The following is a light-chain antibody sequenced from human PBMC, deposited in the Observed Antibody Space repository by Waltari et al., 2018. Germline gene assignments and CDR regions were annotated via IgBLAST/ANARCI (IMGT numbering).Light chain of an antibody. Sequence: SYELTQPPSVSVSPGQAARITCSGDALPTTYAYWYQQKAGQAPVLVIYEESKRPSGIPERFSGSSSGTTATLTLSGAQVEDEGDYYCYSTDSSGTQRVFGGGTKLTVL. V-gene: IGLV3-10*01. CDR2: EES. CDR1: ALPTTY. J-gene: IGLJ2*01. CDR3: YSTDSSGTQRV.